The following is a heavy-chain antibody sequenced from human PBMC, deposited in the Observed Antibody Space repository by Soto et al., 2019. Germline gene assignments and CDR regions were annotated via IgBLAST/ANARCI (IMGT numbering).Heavy chain of an antibody. CDR3: ARDLGYGDYGTDF. CDR1: GYSFSNHG. V-gene: IGHV1-18*04. CDR2: INGDNGNT. J-gene: IGHJ4*02. D-gene: IGHD4-17*01. Sequence: QVQLVQSGAEVKKPGASVKVSCQASGYSFSNHGISWVRQAPGQGFEWMGWINGDNGNTNHAQKFQGRVTMTTDTSTSTAYMALRSLRSADTAVYYCARDLGYGDYGTDFWGQGTLVTVSS.